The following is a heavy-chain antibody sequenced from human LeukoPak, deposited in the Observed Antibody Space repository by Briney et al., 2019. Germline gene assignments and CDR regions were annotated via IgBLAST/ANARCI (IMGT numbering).Heavy chain of an antibody. Sequence: PGGSLRLSCAASGLTFSSYSMNWVRQAPGKGLEWVSSISSSSSYIYYADSVKGRFTISRDNAKNSLYLQMNSLRAEDTAVYYCARGRFDWLSYYYYYGMDVWGQGTTVTVSS. D-gene: IGHD3-9*01. V-gene: IGHV3-21*01. CDR2: ISSSSSYI. CDR1: GLTFSSYS. CDR3: ARGRFDWLSYYYYYGMDV. J-gene: IGHJ6*02.